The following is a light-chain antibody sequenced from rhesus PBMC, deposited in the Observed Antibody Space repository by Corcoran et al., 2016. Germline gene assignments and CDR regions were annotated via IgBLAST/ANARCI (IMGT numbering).Light chain of an antibody. CDR3: RQYSSRPWT. J-gene: IGKJ1*01. V-gene: IGKV1-22*01. CDR2: KAS. Sequence: DIQMTQSPSSLSASVGDTVTITCRASQGISIWFAWYQQKPGKAPKLLIYKASMFQSGVPPRFSCSGSGTDFTLTISSLQSEDSATYYCRQYSSRPWTFGQRTKVKIK. CDR1: QGISIW.